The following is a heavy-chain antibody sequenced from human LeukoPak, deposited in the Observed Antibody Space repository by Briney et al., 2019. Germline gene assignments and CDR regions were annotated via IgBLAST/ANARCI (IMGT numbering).Heavy chain of an antibody. Sequence: ASVKVSCKASGYTFTGYYMHWVRQAPGQGLEWMGWINPNSGGTNYAQKFQGRVTMTRDTSISTAYMELSRLRSDDTAVYYCAREDPTCSSTSCYTRWFDPWRQATLVSVCS. CDR2: INPNSGGT. V-gene: IGHV1-2*02. CDR1: GYTFTGYY. D-gene: IGHD2-2*02. CDR3: AREDPTCSSTSCYTRWFDP. J-gene: IGHJ5*02.